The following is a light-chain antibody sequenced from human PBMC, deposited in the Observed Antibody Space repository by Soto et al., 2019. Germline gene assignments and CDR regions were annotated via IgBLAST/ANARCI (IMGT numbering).Light chain of an antibody. Sequence: IVLTQSPGTLSLSPGERATLSCRASESVASSYLAWYQQKPGQAPRLLMYGASSRATVIPDRFSGSGSGTAFTLTITRLQPEDFAVYYCQQYGSSPWTSGQGTKVEIK. CDR2: GAS. CDR3: QQYGSSPWT. J-gene: IGKJ1*01. V-gene: IGKV3-20*01. CDR1: ESVASSY.